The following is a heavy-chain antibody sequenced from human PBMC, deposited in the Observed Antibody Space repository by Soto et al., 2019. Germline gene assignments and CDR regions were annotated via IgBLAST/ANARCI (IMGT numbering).Heavy chain of an antibody. V-gene: IGHV4-4*02. CDR2: IYRTGST. J-gene: IGHJ4*02. CDR3: ASRDPGTSVDY. Sequence: SETLSRTCAVSGGSFTSNNWWTWVRQPPGQGLEWIGEIYRTGSTNYNPSLKSRVTISLDKSENQFSLKVTSLTAADTAVYYCASRDPGTSVDYYGQRTLGTVSS. CDR1: GGSFTSNNW. D-gene: IGHD1-7*01.